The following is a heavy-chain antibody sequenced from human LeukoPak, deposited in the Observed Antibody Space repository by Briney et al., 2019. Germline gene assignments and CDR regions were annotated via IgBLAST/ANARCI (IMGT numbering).Heavy chain of an antibody. Sequence: PGGSLRLSCAASGFTFSSYAMSWVRQAPGKGLEWVSAISGSGGSTYYADSVKGRFTISRDNSKNTLYLQMNSLRAEDTAVYYCAKVILRVATPGVLVEDYWGQGTLVTVSS. D-gene: IGHD5-12*01. V-gene: IGHV3-23*01. J-gene: IGHJ4*02. CDR3: AKVILRVATPGVLVEDY. CDR1: GFTFSSYA. CDR2: ISGSGGST.